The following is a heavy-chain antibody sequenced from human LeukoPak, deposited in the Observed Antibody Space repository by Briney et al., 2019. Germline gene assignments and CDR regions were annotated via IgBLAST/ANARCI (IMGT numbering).Heavy chain of an antibody. CDR2: IYYTGIT. D-gene: IGHD3-3*01. V-gene: IGHV4-39*01. Sequence: HSETLSLTCTVSGGSISSNNYYWGWIRQPPGKGLEWVGSIYYTGITYYNPSLKSPVTISVDTSKIQFSLRLSSVTAADTAVYYCARVGVFGVVSDSWGQGILVTVSS. CDR3: ARVGVFGVVSDS. J-gene: IGHJ4*02. CDR1: GGSISSNNYY.